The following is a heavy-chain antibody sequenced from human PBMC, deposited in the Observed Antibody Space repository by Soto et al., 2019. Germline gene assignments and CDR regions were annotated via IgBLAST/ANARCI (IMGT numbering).Heavy chain of an antibody. CDR1: GFTFSSYA. Sequence: DVQLLESGGGLVQPGGSLRLSCAASGFTFSSYAMSWVRQAPGKGLEWVSTISANGGSTYFADSVKGRFTISRDNSKNTLYLQMSSLRAEDTAVYYCAKGRYCSGSYPDYWGQGTLVTVSS. J-gene: IGHJ4*02. CDR2: ISANGGST. D-gene: IGHD3-10*01. V-gene: IGHV3-23*01. CDR3: AKGRYCSGSYPDY.